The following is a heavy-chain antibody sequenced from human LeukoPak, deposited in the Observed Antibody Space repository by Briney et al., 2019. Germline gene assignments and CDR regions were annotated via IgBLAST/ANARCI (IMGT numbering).Heavy chain of an antibody. J-gene: IGHJ4*02. Sequence: SETLSLTCTVSGGSISNYYWSWIRQPPGTGLEWFGYIYYSGSTNYNPTLKSRVTISVDTSKNQFSLKLSSVTAADTAVYYCVRQAALYYFDYWGQGTLVTVSS. D-gene: IGHD6-13*01. CDR1: GGSISNYY. CDR2: IYYSGST. V-gene: IGHV4-59*08. CDR3: VRQAALYYFDY.